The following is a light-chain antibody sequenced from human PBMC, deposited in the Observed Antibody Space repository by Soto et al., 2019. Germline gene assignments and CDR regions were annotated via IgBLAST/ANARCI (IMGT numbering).Light chain of an antibody. CDR2: DAS. V-gene: IGKV3-11*01. Sequence: EIVLTQSPATLSLSPGERATLSCWASQSVSSYLAWYQHKPGQAPRLLIYDASNRATGIPARFSGSGSGTDFTLTISGLQSEDSGVYYCLQHYSWPWTFGQGTKVDIK. CDR3: LQHYSWPWT. J-gene: IGKJ1*01. CDR1: QSVSSY.